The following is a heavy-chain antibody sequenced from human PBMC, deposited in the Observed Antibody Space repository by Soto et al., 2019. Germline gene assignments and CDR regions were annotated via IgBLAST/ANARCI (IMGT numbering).Heavy chain of an antibody. V-gene: IGHV3-30-3*01. CDR3: AQLLGGSYAFEI. CDR2: ISFDGSNR. CDR1: GFTFSNYP. D-gene: IGHD1-26*01. J-gene: IGHJ3*02. Sequence: GGSLRLSCAASGFTFSNYPMNWVRQAPDRGLEWVALISFDGSNRDYADSVRGRFTVSRDNSKNTLHLQMNSLRPEDTAIYYCAQLLGGSYAFEIWGQGTLVTVSS.